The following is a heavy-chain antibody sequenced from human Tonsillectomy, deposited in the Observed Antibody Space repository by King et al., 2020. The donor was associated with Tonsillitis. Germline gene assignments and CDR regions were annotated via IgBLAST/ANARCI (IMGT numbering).Heavy chain of an antibody. V-gene: IGHV4-38-2*02. CDR2: IYHSGST. CDR3: ARFQYGSSGYYSPADY. D-gene: IGHD3-22*01. CDR1: GYSISSGYY. J-gene: IGHJ4*02. Sequence: VQLQESGPGLVKPSETLSLTCTVSGYSISSGYYWGWIRQPPGKGLEWIGSIYHSGSTYYNPSLKSRVTISVDTSKNQFSLKLSSVTAADTAVYYCARFQYGSSGYYSPADYWGQGTLVTVSS.